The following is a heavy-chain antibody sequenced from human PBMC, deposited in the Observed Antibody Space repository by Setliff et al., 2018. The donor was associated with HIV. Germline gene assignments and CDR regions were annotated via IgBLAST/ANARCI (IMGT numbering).Heavy chain of an antibody. CDR1: GFSFDDYA. D-gene: IGHD1-1*01. CDR3: AKEGRVTTAFDL. Sequence: PGGSLRLSCAASGFSFDDYAMHWVRQAPGQGLEWVSGISWNIFNIAYADSVKGRFTISRDNARNSLYLQMNSLRDEDTALYYCAKEGRVTTAFDLWGQGTLVTVSS. V-gene: IGHV3-9*01. CDR2: ISWNIFNI. J-gene: IGHJ5*02.